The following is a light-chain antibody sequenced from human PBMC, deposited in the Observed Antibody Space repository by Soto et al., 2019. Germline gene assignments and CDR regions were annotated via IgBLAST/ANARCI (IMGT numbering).Light chain of an antibody. J-gene: IGLJ1*01. CDR2: EVN. CDR3: SSYAGTPFV. V-gene: IGLV2-8*01. CDR1: SSDVGRYNY. Sequence: QSALTQPPSASGSPGQSVTISCTGTSSDVGRYNYVSWYQQHPGKAPKLMISEVNKRASGVPDRFSGSKSGNTASLTVSGLQAEDEADYYCSSYAGTPFVFGTGTRSPS.